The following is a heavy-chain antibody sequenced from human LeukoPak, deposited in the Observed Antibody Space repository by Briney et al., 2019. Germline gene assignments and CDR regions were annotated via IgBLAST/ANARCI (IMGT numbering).Heavy chain of an antibody. V-gene: IGHV4-61*02. CDR3: ARPAGRAYCGGDCVRHWFDP. D-gene: IGHD2-21*02. CDR2: IYTSGST. Sequence: SETLSLTCTVSGGSISSGSYYWSWIRQPAGKGLEWIGRIYTSGSTYYNPSLKSRVTISVDTSKNQFSLKLSSVTAADTAVYYCARPAGRAYCGGDCVRHWFDPWGQGTLVTVSS. J-gene: IGHJ5*02. CDR1: GGSISSGSYY.